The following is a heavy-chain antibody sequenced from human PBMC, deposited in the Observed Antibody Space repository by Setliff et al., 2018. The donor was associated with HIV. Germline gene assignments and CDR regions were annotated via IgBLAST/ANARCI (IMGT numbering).Heavy chain of an antibody. CDR1: GFTFSNYW. J-gene: IGHJ3*02. D-gene: IGHD3-22*01. Sequence: GGSLRLSCAASGFTFSNYWMSWVRQATGKGLEWVANIKQDGSEKNYMDSVKGRFTIARDNAKNSLYLQMNSLRVEDTAVYYCATDKGIVDRGFDIWGQGTM. V-gene: IGHV3-7*05. CDR2: IKQDGSEK. CDR3: ATDKGIVDRGFDI.